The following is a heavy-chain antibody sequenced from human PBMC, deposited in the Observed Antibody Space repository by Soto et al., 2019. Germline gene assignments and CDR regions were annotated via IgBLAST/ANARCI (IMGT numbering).Heavy chain of an antibody. D-gene: IGHD2-2*01. CDR1: GFTFSSYA. V-gene: IGHV3-23*01. CDR3: AKAEGYCSSTSCLEYFQH. CDR2: ISGSGGST. Sequence: GGSLRLSCAASGFTFSSYAMSWVRQAPGKGLEWVSAISGSGGSTYYADSVKGRFTISRDNSKNTLYLQMNSLRAEDTAVYYCAKAEGYCSSTSCLEYFQHWGQGTLVTVSS. J-gene: IGHJ1*01.